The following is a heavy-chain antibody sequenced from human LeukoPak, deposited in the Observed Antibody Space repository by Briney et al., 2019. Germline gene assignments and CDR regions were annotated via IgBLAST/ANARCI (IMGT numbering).Heavy chain of an antibody. CDR1: GYTFTSYG. CDR2: ISAYNGNT. J-gene: IGHJ4*02. CDR3: ARDKGLSEVRGVIPQGPFDY. V-gene: IGHV1-18*01. Sequence: ASVKVSCKASGYTFTSYGISWVRQAPGQGLEWMGWISAYNGNTNYAQKLQGRVTMTTDTSTSTAYMELRSLRSDDTAVYYCARDKGLSEVRGVIPQGPFDYWGQGTLVTVSS. D-gene: IGHD3-10*01.